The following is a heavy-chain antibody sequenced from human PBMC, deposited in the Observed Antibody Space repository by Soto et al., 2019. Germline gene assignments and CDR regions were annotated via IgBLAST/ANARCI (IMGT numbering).Heavy chain of an antibody. V-gene: IGHV2-5*02. Sequence: QITLKESGPTLVKPTQTLTLTCSFSGFSLSTTGVGVGWIRQSPGKALEWLAIIYWDNDKRYSPSLKSRVTTTKDTSKNQVVLTVTNMDPVDTATYYCARSLWFGELHWGQGALVTVSS. D-gene: IGHD3-10*01. CDR1: GFSLSTTGVG. CDR2: IYWDNDK. J-gene: IGHJ4*02. CDR3: ARSLWFGELH.